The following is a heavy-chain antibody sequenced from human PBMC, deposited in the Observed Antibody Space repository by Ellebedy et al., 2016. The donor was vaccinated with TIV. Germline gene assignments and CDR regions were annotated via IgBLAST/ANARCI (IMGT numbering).Heavy chain of an antibody. D-gene: IGHD5-24*01. CDR1: GFIFSNYW. J-gene: IGHJ4*02. V-gene: IGHV3-74*01. CDR3: VRDGDGYNFEY. CDR2: IYRDGSGT. Sequence: PGGSLRLSCGASGFIFSNYWMHWVRQAPGKGLVWVSRIYRDGSGTDYADSVKGRFTFSRDNTRNTLYLQMNSLRVEDTAVYYCVRDGDGYNFEYWGQGALVTVSS.